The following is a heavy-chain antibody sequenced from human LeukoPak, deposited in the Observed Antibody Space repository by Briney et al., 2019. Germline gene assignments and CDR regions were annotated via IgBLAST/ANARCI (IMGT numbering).Heavy chain of an antibody. J-gene: IGHJ1*01. CDR2: ISYDGSNK. CDR1: EFTFSTYA. D-gene: IGHD3-10*01. V-gene: IGHV3-30-3*01. CDR3: ARTTTPHYYGSGSYALGY. Sequence: PGGSLRLSCAASEFTFSTYAMHWVRQGPGKGLEWVAVISYDGSNKYYADSVKGRFTISRDNSKNTLYPQMSSLSAEDTAVYYCARTTTPHYYGSGSYALGYWGERTLPSVPS.